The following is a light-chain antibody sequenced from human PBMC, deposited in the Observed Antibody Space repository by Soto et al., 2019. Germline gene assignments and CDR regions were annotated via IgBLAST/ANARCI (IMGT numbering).Light chain of an antibody. Sequence: DIPMTQSPSSLSASVGDRVTITCRASQSISNNLNWYQQKLGKAPKLLIYGASSLQSGVPSRFSGSGSGTDFTLTINSLQLEDFATYYCQQSYSTPLTFGGGTEVE. CDR3: QQSYSTPLT. V-gene: IGKV1-39*01. CDR2: GAS. J-gene: IGKJ4*01. CDR1: QSISNN.